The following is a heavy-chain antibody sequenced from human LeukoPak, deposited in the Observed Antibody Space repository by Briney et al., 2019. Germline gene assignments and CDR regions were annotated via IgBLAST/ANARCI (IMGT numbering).Heavy chain of an antibody. V-gene: IGHV4-4*02. Sequence: PSGTLSLTCAVSGDSISSNYWWSWVRQSPGKGLEWIGEILQSGSTNYNPSLRSRVTISVDTSKNQFSLKLSSVTAADTAVYYCAGGVGASFDYWGQGTLVTVSS. CDR2: ILQSGST. CDR1: GDSISSNYW. J-gene: IGHJ4*02. D-gene: IGHD1-26*01. CDR3: AGGVGASFDY.